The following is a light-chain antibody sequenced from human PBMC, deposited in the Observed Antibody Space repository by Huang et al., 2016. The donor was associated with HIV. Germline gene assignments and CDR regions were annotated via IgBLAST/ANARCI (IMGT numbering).Light chain of an antibody. Sequence: AVQLTQSPSSLSASVGDTVIISCRASQDIDTSLAWYQQRTGRAPKLFISAASTLQTGVPSRFSGDSAGTYFTLFITNLQPEDFATYYCQQLHTYPITFGQGTRLDMK. V-gene: IGKV1-13*02. CDR1: QDIDTS. CDR3: QQLHTYPIT. J-gene: IGKJ5*01. CDR2: AAS.